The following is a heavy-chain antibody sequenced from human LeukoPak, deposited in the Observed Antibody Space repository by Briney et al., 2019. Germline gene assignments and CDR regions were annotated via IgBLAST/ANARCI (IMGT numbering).Heavy chain of an antibody. Sequence: KPSETLSLTCTVSGVSITSYYWSWVRQSPGKGLEWLVNLYNDGITNSNYPFTSRLTVSADPSKNQLPLNPSSVTAADTAVYFCFVSWIFPGAFDIWGQGTMIVVSS. CDR1: GVSITSYY. V-gene: IGHV4-4*08. CDR2: LYNDGIT. CDR3: FVSWIFPGAFDI. J-gene: IGHJ3*02. D-gene: IGHD2-2*03.